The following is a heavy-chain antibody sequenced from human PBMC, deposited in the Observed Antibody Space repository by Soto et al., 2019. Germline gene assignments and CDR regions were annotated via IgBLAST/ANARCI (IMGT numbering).Heavy chain of an antibody. D-gene: IGHD3-3*01. V-gene: IGHV4-4*07. CDR3: SRDGPHSSFGVVSSMGV. Sequence: SETLSLTCTVSGGSISSYYWSWIRQPAGKGLEWIGRIYTSGSTNYNPSLKSRVTMSVDTSKNQSSLKLSSVTAADTAVYYCSRDGPHSSFGVVSSMGVWGQGTTVTVSS. CDR2: IYTSGST. J-gene: IGHJ6*02. CDR1: GGSISSYY.